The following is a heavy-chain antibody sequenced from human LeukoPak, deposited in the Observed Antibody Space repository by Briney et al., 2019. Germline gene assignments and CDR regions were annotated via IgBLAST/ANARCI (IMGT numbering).Heavy chain of an antibody. Sequence: EASVKVSCKASGYTFTSYDINWVRQATGQGLEWMGWMNPNSGNTGYAQKFQGRVTMTRNTSISTAYMELSSLRSEDTAVYYCARALYCSSTSCYSYFDYWGQGTLVTVSS. CDR2: MNPNSGNT. D-gene: IGHD2-2*01. V-gene: IGHV1-8*01. CDR3: ARALYCSSTSCYSYFDY. J-gene: IGHJ4*02. CDR1: GYTFTSYD.